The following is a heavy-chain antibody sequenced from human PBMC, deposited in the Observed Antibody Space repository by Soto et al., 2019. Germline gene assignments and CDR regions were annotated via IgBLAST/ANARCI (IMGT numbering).Heavy chain of an antibody. D-gene: IGHD2-2*01. CDR1: GYTLTELS. Sequence: ASVKVSCKVSGYTLTELSMHWVRQAPGKGLEWIGVFDPEDGETIYAQKFQGRVTMTEDTSTDTAYMELSSLRSEDPAVYYCATRGMVVVPAARYNWFDPWGQGTLVTVS. V-gene: IGHV1-24*01. CDR3: ATRGMVVVPAARYNWFDP. J-gene: IGHJ5*02. CDR2: FDPEDGET.